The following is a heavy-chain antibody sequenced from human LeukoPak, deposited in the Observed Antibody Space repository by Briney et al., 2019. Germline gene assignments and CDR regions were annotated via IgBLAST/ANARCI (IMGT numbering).Heavy chain of an antibody. J-gene: IGHJ6*02. CDR1: GLTFSSYG. V-gene: IGHV3-30*18. CDR2: VSYDGSNK. CDR3: AKGIAARRTDYYYGMDV. Sequence: PGGSLRLSCAASGLTFSSYGMHWVRQAPGKGLEWVAAVSYDGSNKYYADSVKGRFTISRDNSKNTLYLQMNSLRAEDTAVYYCAKGIAARRTDYYYGMDVWGQGTTVT. D-gene: IGHD6-6*01.